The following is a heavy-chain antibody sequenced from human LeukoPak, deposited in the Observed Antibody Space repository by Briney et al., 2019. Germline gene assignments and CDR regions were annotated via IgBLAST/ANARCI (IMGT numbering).Heavy chain of an antibody. V-gene: IGHV1-69*13. D-gene: IGHD3-16*01. CDR3: VSLQGDTGDDY. J-gene: IGHJ4*02. CDR1: GYTFTSYG. Sequence: GASVKVSCKASGYTFTSYGISWVRQAPGQGLEWMGGIIPIFGTANYAQKFQGRVTITADESTSTAYMELSSLRSEDTAVYYCVSLQGDTGDDYWGQGTLVTVSS. CDR2: IIPIFGTA.